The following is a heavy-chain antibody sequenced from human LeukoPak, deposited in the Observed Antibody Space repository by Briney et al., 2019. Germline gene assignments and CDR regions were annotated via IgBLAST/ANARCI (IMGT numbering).Heavy chain of an antibody. V-gene: IGHV3-53*01. J-gene: IGHJ4*02. D-gene: IGHD2-2*01. Sequence: GGSLRLSCAASGFAVSSKYMTWVRQAPGKGIEWVSVIYSDGSTFYADSVKGRFTISRDNSKNTLYLQMNSLRAEDTDLYYCAKLGCTGTSCYANYWGQGTLVTVSS. CDR3: AKLGCTGTSCYANY. CDR1: GFAVSSKY. CDR2: IYSDGST.